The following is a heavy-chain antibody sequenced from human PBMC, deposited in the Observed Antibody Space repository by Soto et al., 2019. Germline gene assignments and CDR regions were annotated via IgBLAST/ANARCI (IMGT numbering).Heavy chain of an antibody. D-gene: IGHD3-10*01. CDR2: IYTSGST. CDR3: ARGPKYGSLYAFDI. Sequence: ASETLSLTCTVSGGSISSYYWSWIRQPAGKGLEWIGRIYTSGSTNYNPSLKSRVTMSVDTSKNQFSLKLSSVTAADTAVYYCARGPKYGSLYAFDIWGQGTMVTVSS. CDR1: GGSISSYY. V-gene: IGHV4-4*07. J-gene: IGHJ3*02.